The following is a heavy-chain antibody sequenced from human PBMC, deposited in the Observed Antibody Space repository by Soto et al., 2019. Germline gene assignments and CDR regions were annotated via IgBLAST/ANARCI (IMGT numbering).Heavy chain of an antibody. V-gene: IGHV1-18*01. Sequence: ASVKVSCKASGYTFNFYGITWVRQAPGQGLEWMGWISGFNGNTNYAADLQGRVTMTTDTSTSTAYMELRSLRSDDTAVYYCARSQAPGWLLVTRWFDPWGQGTLVTVSS. CDR1: GYTFNFYG. CDR2: ISGFNGNT. J-gene: IGHJ5*02. D-gene: IGHD5-12*01. CDR3: ARSQAPGWLLVTRWFDP.